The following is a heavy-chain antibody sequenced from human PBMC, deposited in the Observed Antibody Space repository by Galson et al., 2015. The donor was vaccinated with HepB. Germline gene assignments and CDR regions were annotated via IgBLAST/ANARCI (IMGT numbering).Heavy chain of an antibody. CDR2: INSDNGNT. Sequence: SGYTFRGYAMHWVRQAPGQRLEWMGWINSDNGNTKYSQNFQGRVTLTRDTSASTFFMELSSLTSEDTAIYFCVTDRGGSGSFLDYWGQGTLVRVSS. J-gene: IGHJ4*02. CDR3: VTDRGGSGSFLDY. D-gene: IGHD3-10*01. CDR1: GYTFRGYA. V-gene: IGHV1-3*01.